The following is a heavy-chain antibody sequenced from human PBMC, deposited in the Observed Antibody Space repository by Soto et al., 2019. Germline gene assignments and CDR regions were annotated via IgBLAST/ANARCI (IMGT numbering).Heavy chain of an antibody. CDR1: GFGVGDNF. V-gene: IGHV3-66*01. J-gene: IGHJ4*02. CDR3: ARDSHNGWRSDW. D-gene: IGHD6-19*01. CDR2: IYNDGTT. Sequence: SGGGVVQAGGSLRLSCSCFGFGVGDNFLTWVRQAPGKGLEWVSVIYNDGTTFYADSVRGRFVASRDNSQNTMDLQMNSLRVEDTAIYFCARDSHNGWRSDWWGQGALVTVAS.